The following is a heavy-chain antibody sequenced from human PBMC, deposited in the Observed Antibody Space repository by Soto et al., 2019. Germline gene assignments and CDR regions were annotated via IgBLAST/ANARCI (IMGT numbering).Heavy chain of an antibody. CDR2: IHNSVSN. J-gene: IGHJ4*02. CDR3: ARSPPSGSYFFDS. V-gene: IGHV4-30-4*01. D-gene: IGHD1-26*01. CDR1: GGSISSGEYY. Sequence: SQTVSLTCTVSGGSISSGEYYWLWILHPPGKGLGWSAYIHNSVSNHYNQSLKSRLSISVDTSKNPLSLKLSSVARADTAVSYCARSPPSGSYFFDSSRQG.